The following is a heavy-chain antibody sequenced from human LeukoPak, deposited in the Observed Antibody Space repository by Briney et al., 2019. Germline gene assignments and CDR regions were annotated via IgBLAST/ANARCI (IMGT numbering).Heavy chain of an antibody. D-gene: IGHD3-22*01. CDR2: IYYSGST. J-gene: IGHJ4*02. CDR1: GGSISSYY. V-gene: IGHV4-59*01. Sequence: SETLSLTCTVSGGSISSYYWSWIRQPPGKGLEWIGYIYYSGSTNYNPSLKSRVTISVDTSKNRFSLKLSSVTAADTAVYYCARDSTGYYYDSSGFFDYWGQGTLVTVSS. CDR3: ARDSTGYYYDSSGFFDY.